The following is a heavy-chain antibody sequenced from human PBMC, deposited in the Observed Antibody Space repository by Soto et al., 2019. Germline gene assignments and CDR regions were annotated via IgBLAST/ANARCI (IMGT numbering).Heavy chain of an antibody. Sequence: GGSLRLSCAASGFIVSSNYMSWVRQAPGKGLEWISYINTVSSTIYYADSVKGRFTIPRDNSKNTVNLQMNSLRVEDTAVYYCTRAAIKGELLDYWGQGTQVTVSS. CDR2: INTVSSTI. D-gene: IGHD1-26*01. V-gene: IGHV3-48*01. CDR1: GFIVSSNY. J-gene: IGHJ4*02. CDR3: TRAAIKGELLDY.